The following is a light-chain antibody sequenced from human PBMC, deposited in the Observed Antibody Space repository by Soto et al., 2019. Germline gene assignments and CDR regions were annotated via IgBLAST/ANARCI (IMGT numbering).Light chain of an antibody. CDR2: GAS. CDR1: QSVRSSY. V-gene: IGKV3-20*01. Sequence: EIVLTQSPGTLPLSPGERATLSCRASQSVRSSYLAWYQQKPGQAPRLLIYGASSRATGIPDRFSGSGSGTDFTLTISRLEPEESAVYYCQQYDSLTLTFGGGTKVEIK. J-gene: IGKJ4*01. CDR3: QQYDSLTLT.